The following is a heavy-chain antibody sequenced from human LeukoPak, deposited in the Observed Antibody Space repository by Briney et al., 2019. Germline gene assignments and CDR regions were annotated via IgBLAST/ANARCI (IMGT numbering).Heavy chain of an antibody. Sequence: SETLSLTCTVSGGSISSSNYYWGWIRQPPGKGLEWIGSIYYDGSTYYNPSLKSRVTISVDTSKNHFSLKLSSVTAADTAVYYCARRPSIVATIKVLYYYYGMDVWGQGTTVTVSS. CDR1: GGSISSSNYY. CDR2: IYYDGST. D-gene: IGHD5-12*01. CDR3: ARRPSIVATIKVLYYYYGMDV. V-gene: IGHV4-39*02. J-gene: IGHJ6*02.